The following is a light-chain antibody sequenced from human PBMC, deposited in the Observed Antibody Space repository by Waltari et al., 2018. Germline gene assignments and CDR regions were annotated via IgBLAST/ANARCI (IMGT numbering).Light chain of an antibody. Sequence: DIQMTQSPSSLSASVGDSVTITCRASQNISTYLNWYQQRPGKAPKLLIYSASSLQSGVPSKVSGRGSGTDFTLAISSLQPEDFATYYCQQSFSTPQTFGQGTTVDIK. CDR1: QNISTY. CDR3: QQSFSTPQT. V-gene: IGKV1-39*01. CDR2: SAS. J-gene: IGKJ1*01.